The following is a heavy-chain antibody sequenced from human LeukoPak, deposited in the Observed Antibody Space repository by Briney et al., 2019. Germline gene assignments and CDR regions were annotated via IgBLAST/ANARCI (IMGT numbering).Heavy chain of an antibody. J-gene: IGHJ4*02. CDR3: VRDWGYDSSGYWQKYFDT. Sequence: GGSLRLSCAASGFTFSSSWMTWVRQAPGKGLEWVASINQDGGEIHYVDSVKGRFTISRDNAKNTLYLQMNSLRAEDTAVYYCVRDWGYDSSGYWQKYFDTWGQGTLVTVSS. D-gene: IGHD3-22*01. CDR1: GFTFSSSW. V-gene: IGHV3-7*01. CDR2: INQDGGEI.